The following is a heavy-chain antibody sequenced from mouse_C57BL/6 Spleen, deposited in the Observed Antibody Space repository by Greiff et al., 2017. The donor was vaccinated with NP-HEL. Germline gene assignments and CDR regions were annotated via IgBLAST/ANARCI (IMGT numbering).Heavy chain of an antibody. CDR1: GFSLTSYG. CDR2: IWSGGST. CDR3: AIYGNYDGGAMDY. V-gene: IGHV2-2*01. Sequence: VQLVESGPGLVQPSQSLSITCTVSGFSLTSYGVHWVRQSPGKGLEWLGVIWSGGSTDYNAAFISRLSISKDNSKSQVFFKMNSLQADDTAIYYCAIYGNYDGGAMDYWGQGTSVTVSS. D-gene: IGHD2-1*01. J-gene: IGHJ4*01.